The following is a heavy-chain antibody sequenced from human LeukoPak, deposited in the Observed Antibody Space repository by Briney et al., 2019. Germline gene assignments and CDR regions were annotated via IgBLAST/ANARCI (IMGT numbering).Heavy chain of an antibody. Sequence: GGSLRLSCAASGFTFSSYWMSWVRQAPGKGLEWVANIKQDGSEKYYVDSVKGRFTISRDNAKNSLYLQMNSLRAEDTAVYNCARDRRGLNYDISPYYYYYMDVWGKGTTVTVSS. D-gene: IGHD3-9*01. CDR2: IKQDGSEK. V-gene: IGHV3-7*01. CDR1: GFTFSSYW. J-gene: IGHJ6*03. CDR3: ARDRRGLNYDISPYYYYYMDV.